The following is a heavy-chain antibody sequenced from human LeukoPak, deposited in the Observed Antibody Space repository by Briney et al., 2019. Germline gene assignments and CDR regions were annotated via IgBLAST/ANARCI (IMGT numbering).Heavy chain of an antibody. V-gene: IGHV3-53*01. J-gene: IGHJ6*03. CDR1: GFTVSSNY. CDR2: IYSGGST. Sequence: GGSLRLSCAASGFTVSSNYMSWVRQAPGKGLEWVSVIYSGGSTYYADSVKGRFTISRDNSKNTLYLQMNSLRAEDTAVYYCARESVSYDFWSYMDVWGKGTTVTVSS. D-gene: IGHD3-3*01. CDR3: ARESVSYDFWSYMDV.